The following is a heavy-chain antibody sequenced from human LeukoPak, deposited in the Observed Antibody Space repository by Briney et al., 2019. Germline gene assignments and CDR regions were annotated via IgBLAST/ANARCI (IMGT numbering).Heavy chain of an antibody. Sequence: PSETLSLTCTVSGYSITTGYYWGWFRQSPGKGLEWIGSIYHSGSTYYNPSLKSRVTISVDTSKNQFSLKLSSVSAADTAVFYCARTLDYYGSGIYSFDYWGQGTLVTVSS. D-gene: IGHD3-10*01. CDR3: ARTLDYYGSGIYSFDY. CDR1: GYSITTGYY. CDR2: IYHSGST. V-gene: IGHV4-38-2*02. J-gene: IGHJ4*02.